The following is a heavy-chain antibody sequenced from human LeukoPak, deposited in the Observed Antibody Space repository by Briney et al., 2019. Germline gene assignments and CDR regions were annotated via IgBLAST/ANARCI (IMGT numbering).Heavy chain of an antibody. D-gene: IGHD3-9*01. Sequence: SETLSLTCAVSGGSISSGGYSWSWIRQPPGKGLEWIGYIYHSGSTYYNPSLKSRVTMSVDRSKNQFSLKLSSVTAADTAVYYCARDFDGYLDYWGQGTLVTVSS. CDR2: IYHSGST. CDR3: ARDFDGYLDY. V-gene: IGHV4-30-2*01. CDR1: GGSISSGGYS. J-gene: IGHJ4*02.